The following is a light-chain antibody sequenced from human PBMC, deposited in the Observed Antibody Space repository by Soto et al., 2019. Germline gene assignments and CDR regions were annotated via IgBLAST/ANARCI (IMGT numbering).Light chain of an antibody. CDR1: SSDVGGYNY. J-gene: IGLJ3*02. CDR2: EVS. Sequence: QSALTQPASVSGSPGQSITISCTGTSSDVGGYNYVSWYQQHPGKAPKLMIYEVSNRPSGVSNRFSGSKSGNTASLTISGLQAEDEADYYCSSYTSSSFAGVFGGGTKVTVL. V-gene: IGLV2-14*01. CDR3: SSYTSSSFAGV.